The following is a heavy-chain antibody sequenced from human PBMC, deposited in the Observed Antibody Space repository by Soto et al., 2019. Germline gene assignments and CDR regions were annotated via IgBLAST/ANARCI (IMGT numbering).Heavy chain of an antibody. CDR3: ARGVPNCSSSCCYFDF. CDR1: GFTFSSHW. V-gene: IGHV3-74*01. D-gene: IGHD2-2*01. J-gene: IGHJ4*02. Sequence: EVQLVESGGGLVQPGGSLRLSCAASGFTFSSHWMNWVRQAPGKGLVWVSRISGDGRTTSHADSVKGRFTISRDNAKNTLYLQMNSVRVEDTAVYYCARGVPNCSSSCCYFDFWGQGILVTVSS. CDR2: ISGDGRTT.